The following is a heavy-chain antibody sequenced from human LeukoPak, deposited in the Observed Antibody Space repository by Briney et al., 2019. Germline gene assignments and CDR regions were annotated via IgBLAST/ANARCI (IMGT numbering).Heavy chain of an antibody. CDR2: ISDSGGYT. CDR1: GFTFSSYG. V-gene: IGHV3-23*01. D-gene: IGHD3-9*01. CDR3: AKGRYPDWPDPFDP. J-gene: IGHJ5*02. Sequence: GGSLRLSCAASGFTFSSYGMNWVRQAPGKGLEWVSTISDSGGYTYYADSVKGRFTISRDNSNNTLYPQMNSLRVEDTAVYYCAKGRYPDWPDPFDPWGQGTLVTVSS.